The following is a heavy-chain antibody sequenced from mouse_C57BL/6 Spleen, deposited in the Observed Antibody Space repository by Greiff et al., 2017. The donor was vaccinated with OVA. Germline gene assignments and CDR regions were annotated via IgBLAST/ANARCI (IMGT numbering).Heavy chain of an antibody. CDR1: GYTFTDYY. V-gene: IGHV1-26*01. D-gene: IGHD1-1*01. CDR3: ANGYFDY. CDR2: INPNNGGT. J-gene: IGHJ2*01. Sequence: VQLQQSGPELVKPGASVKISCKASGYTFTDYYMNWVKQSHGKSLEWIGDINPNNGGTSYNQKFKGKATLTVDKYSSTAYMELRSLTSEDSAVYYCANGYFDYWGQGTTLTVSS.